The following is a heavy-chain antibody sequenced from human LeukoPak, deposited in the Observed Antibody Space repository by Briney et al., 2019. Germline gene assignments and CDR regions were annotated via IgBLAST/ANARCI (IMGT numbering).Heavy chain of an antibody. CDR3: VRSPACSSGTCYPNWFDP. CDR2: TYPGDSNT. V-gene: IGHV5-51*01. CDR1: EYTFTTYW. J-gene: IGHJ5*02. Sequence: GESLKISCKVSEYTFTTYWIGWVRQMPGKGLEWMGITYPGDSNTRYSPSFQGQVTISADKSISSAYLQWSSLKASDTAMYYCVRSPACSSGTCYPNWFDPWGQGTLVTVSS. D-gene: IGHD2-15*01.